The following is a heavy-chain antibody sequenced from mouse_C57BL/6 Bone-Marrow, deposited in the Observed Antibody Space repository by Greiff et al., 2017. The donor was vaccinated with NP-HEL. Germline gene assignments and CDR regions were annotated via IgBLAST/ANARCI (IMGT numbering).Heavy chain of an antibody. J-gene: IGHJ3*01. Sequence: QVQLQQPGAELVMPGASVKLSCKASGYTFTSYWMHWVKQRPGQGLEWIGEIDPSDSYTNSNQKFKGKSTLTVDKSSSTAYMQLSSLTSEDSAVYYCARWGGYYAWFAYWGQGTLVTGSA. V-gene: IGHV1-69*01. D-gene: IGHD2-3*01. CDR3: ARWGGYYAWFAY. CDR2: IDPSDSYT. CDR1: GYTFTSYW.